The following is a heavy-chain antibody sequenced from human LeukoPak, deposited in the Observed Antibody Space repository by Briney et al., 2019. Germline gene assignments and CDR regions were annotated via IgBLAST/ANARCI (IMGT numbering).Heavy chain of an antibody. CDR2: IKSKTDGGTT. CDR3: TTGDTWNDGFDY. J-gene: IGHJ4*02. D-gene: IGHD1-20*01. CDR1: GFTFSSYA. V-gene: IGHV3-15*01. Sequence: PGGSLRLSCAASGFTFSSYAMHWVRQAPGKGLEWVGRIKSKTDGGTTDYAAPVKGRFTISRDDSKNTLYLQMNSLKTEDTAVYYCTTGDTWNDGFDYWGQGTLVTVSS.